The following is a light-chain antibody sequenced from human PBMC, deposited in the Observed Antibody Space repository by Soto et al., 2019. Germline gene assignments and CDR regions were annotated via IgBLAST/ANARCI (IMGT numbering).Light chain of an antibody. CDR1: QIVTNH. CDR2: DDS. J-gene: IGKJ4*01. CDR3: QQYKSWPVT. V-gene: IGKV3-15*01. Sequence: EIVMTQSPATLSVSPGGRVVLSCRATQIVTNHLAWYQQKPGQAPRLLIYDDSTRATGIPARCSGSGSGTEFTLTISSLQSEDFVLYYCQQYKSWPVTFGGGTKVEIK.